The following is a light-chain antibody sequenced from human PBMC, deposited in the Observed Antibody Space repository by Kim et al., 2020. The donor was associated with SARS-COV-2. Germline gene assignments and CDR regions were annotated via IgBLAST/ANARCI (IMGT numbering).Light chain of an antibody. CDR1: QSISSY. J-gene: IGKJ4*01. V-gene: IGKV1-39*01. Sequence: ASVGDRVTITCRASQSISSYLNWYQQKPGKAPKLLIYAASSLQSGVPSRFSGSGSGTDFALTISSLQPEDFATYYCQQSYSTLRTFGGGTKVDIK. CDR3: QQSYSTLRT. CDR2: AAS.